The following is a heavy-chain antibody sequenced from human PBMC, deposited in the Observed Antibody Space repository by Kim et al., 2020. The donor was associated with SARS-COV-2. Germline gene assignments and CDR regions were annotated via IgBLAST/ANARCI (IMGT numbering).Heavy chain of an antibody. J-gene: IGHJ3*02. V-gene: IGHV3-73*01. CDR3: TRVPGTTLAWWDAYD. Sequence: GGSLRLSCAASGFSFSDSAMPWVGQASGKGLEGVGRIRSKANIYATTYAASVKGRFTISRDDSKNAAYLQMNSLKTEDTTVYYCTRVPGTTLAWWDAYD. CDR1: GFSFSDSA. D-gene: IGHD1-1*01. CDR2: IRSKANIYAT.